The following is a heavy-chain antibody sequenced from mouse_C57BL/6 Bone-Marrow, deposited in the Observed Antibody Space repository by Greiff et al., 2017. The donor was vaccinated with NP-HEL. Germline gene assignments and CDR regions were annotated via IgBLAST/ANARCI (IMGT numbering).Heavy chain of an antibody. V-gene: IGHV1-26*01. Sequence: EVQLQQSGPELVKPGASVKISCKASGYTFTDYYMNWVKQSHGKSLEWIGDINPNNGGTSYNQKFKGKATLTVDKSSSTAYMELRSLTSEDSAVYYCARSGLLLWYFDVWGTGTTVTVSS. CDR3: ARSGLLLWYFDV. CDR1: GYTFTDYY. CDR2: INPNNGGT. J-gene: IGHJ1*03. D-gene: IGHD1-1*01.